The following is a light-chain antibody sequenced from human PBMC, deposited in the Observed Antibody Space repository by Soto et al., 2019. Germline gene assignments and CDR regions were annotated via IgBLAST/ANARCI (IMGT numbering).Light chain of an antibody. J-gene: IGKJ4*01. CDR2: DGT. CDR3: QQYGGSLT. Sequence: EIVLTQSPGSLSLSPGERATLSFRASQIVSINYLAGYQRKPGQGPRLLIYDGTFRATGIPDRFSGSGSGTDFTLTISRLEPEDFAVYYCQQYGGSLTFGGGTKVDIK. V-gene: IGKV3-20*01. CDR1: QIVSINY.